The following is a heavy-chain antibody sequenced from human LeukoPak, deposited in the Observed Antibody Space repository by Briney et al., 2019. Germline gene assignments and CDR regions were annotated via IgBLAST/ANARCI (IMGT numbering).Heavy chain of an antibody. CDR2: IYYSGIT. V-gene: IGHV4-39*07. Sequence: SETLSLTCIVSGGSIISGGSYWGWTRQPPGKGLEWIGSIYYSGITYYNPSLRGRVTISVNPSQNQFSLKMSSVTAADTAVYYCSRRDCSQTSCFYWYFDLWGRGTLLTVSS. CDR3: SRRDCSQTSCFYWYFDL. CDR1: GGSIISGGSY. J-gene: IGHJ2*01. D-gene: IGHD2-2*01.